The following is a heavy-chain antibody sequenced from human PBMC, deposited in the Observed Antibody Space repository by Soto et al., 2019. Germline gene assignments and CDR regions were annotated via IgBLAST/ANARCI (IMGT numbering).Heavy chain of an antibody. V-gene: IGHV4-39*01. Sequence: QLQLQESGPGLVKPSETLSLTCTVSGGSISSSSYYWGWIRQPPGKGLQWIGSIYYSGSTFYYNPALKRRVTISVDTSKNQFSLKLSSVTAADTAVYYCARHLRYCSGGSCFYYYYGMDVWGQGATVTVSS. J-gene: IGHJ6*02. CDR1: GGSISSSSYY. D-gene: IGHD2-15*01. CDR2: IYYSGSTF. CDR3: ARHLRYCSGGSCFYYYYGMDV.